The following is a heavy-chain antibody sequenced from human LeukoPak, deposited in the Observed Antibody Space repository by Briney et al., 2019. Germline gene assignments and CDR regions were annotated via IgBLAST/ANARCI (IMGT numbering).Heavy chain of an antibody. Sequence: SETLSLTRTVSGGSISSGGYYWSWIRQHPGKGLEWIGYIYYSGSTYYNPSLKSRVTISVDTSKNQFSLKLSSVTAADTAVYYCARGGGMLDVGDAFDIWGQGTMVTVSS. D-gene: IGHD2-8*01. V-gene: IGHV4-31*03. J-gene: IGHJ3*02. CDR3: ARGGGMLDVGDAFDI. CDR1: GGSISSGGYY. CDR2: IYYSGST.